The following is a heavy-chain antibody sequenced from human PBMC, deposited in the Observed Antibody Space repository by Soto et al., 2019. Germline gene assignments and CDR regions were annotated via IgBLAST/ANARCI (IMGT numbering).Heavy chain of an antibody. V-gene: IGHV3-23*01. CDR2: ISGSGGIT. D-gene: IGHD2-8*01. Sequence: PGGSLRLSCAASGFTFSSYVLTWVRQAPGKGLEWVSTISGSGGITYYADSVKGRFTISRDNSKKTLYLQMNSLRAEDTAVYYCAKDWFSYDGRFDYWGQGTLVTVSS. CDR1: GFTFSSYV. CDR3: AKDWFSYDGRFDY. J-gene: IGHJ4*02.